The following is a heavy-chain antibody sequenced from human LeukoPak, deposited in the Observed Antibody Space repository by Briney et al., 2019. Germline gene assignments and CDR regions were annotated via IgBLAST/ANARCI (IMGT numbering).Heavy chain of an antibody. Sequence: GASVKVSCKVSGYTLTELSMHWVRQAPGKGLEWMGGFDPEDGETIYAQKFQGRVTMTEDTSTDTAYMELSSLRSEDTAVYYCARGTITMVRGVIRKWWFDPWGQGTLVTVSS. CDR3: ARGTITMVRGVIRKWWFDP. CDR2: FDPEDGET. V-gene: IGHV1-24*01. J-gene: IGHJ5*02. CDR1: GYTLTELS. D-gene: IGHD3-10*01.